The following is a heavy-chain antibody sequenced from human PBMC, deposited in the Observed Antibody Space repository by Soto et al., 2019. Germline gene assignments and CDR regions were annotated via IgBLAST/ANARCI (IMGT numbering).Heavy chain of an antibody. V-gene: IGHV3-30*03. CDR1: GFTFSSDA. Sequence: GGSLRLSCAASGFTFSSDAMHWVRQAPGKGLEWVAVISDDRSNKYYSDSVKGRFTISRDNSKNTLYLQMNSLRPEDSAVYYCARDPPAGGYSYGAFYGMDVWGQGTTVTVSS. CDR3: ARDPPAGGYSYGAFYGMDV. J-gene: IGHJ6*02. CDR2: ISDDRSNK. D-gene: IGHD5-18*01.